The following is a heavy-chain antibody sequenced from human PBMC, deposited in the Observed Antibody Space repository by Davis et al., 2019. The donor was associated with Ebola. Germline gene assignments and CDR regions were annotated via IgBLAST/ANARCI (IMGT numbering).Heavy chain of an antibody. D-gene: IGHD2-15*01. CDR2: ITPDGGVK. J-gene: IGHJ6*02. V-gene: IGHV3-30*04. CDR3: AKGTCSGGSCYVLVGMDV. CDR1: GFTFSSYA. Sequence: GESLKISCAASGFTFSSYAMHWVRQAPGKGPEWVAVITPDGGVKYYADSVKGRFTISRDTSKNTLYLEMNSLRGEDTAVYYCAKGTCSGGSCYVLVGMDVWGQGTTVTVSS.